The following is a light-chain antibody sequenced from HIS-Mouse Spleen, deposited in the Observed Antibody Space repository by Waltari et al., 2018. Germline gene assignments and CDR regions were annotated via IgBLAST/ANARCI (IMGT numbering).Light chain of an antibody. V-gene: IGKV3-11*01. Sequence: DIVLTQSPATLSLSPGERATLSCRARQSVSSYLAWYQQKPGQAPRLLIDDASNRATGTPARFSGSGSGTDFTLTISSLEPEDFAVYYCQQRSNWPPRVTFGQGTRLEIK. J-gene: IGKJ5*01. CDR1: QSVSSY. CDR2: DAS. CDR3: QQRSNWPPRVT.